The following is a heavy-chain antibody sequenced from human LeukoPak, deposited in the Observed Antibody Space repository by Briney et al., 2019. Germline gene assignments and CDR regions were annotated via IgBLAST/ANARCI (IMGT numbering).Heavy chain of an antibody. D-gene: IGHD3-9*01. CDR3: ARDYDVLTAYPPTQLFDP. V-gene: IGHV4-61*02. J-gene: IGHJ5*02. Sequence: SQTLSLTCTVSGGSFTSGSYYWSWIRQPAGKGLEWIGRIYTSGSTNYNPSLKSRVTISVDTSKNQFSLKLSSVTAADTAVYYCARDYDVLTAYPPTQLFDPWGQGTLVTVSS. CDR2: IYTSGST. CDR1: GGSFTSGSYY.